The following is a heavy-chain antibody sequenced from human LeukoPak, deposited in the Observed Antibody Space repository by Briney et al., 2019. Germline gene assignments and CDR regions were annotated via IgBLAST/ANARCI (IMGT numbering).Heavy chain of an antibody. CDR2: IFYSGSS. Sequence: SETLSLTCTVSGDSLNSYYWSWIRQPPGEGLQWIGYIFYSGSSNYNASLRSRVAISVETSKNQFSSKLTSVTAADTAVYYCAGRAARFFDYWGQGILVTVSS. V-gene: IGHV4-59*01. CDR3: AGRAARFFDY. CDR1: GDSLNSYY. J-gene: IGHJ4*02. D-gene: IGHD6-25*01.